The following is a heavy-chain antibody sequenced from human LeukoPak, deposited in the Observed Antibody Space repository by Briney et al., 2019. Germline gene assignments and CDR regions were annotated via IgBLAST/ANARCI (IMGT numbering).Heavy chain of an antibody. J-gene: IGHJ4*02. V-gene: IGHV3-21*01. Sequence: PGGSLRLSCAISGFAFTAHSMNWVRQAPGKGLEWVSFISSDSTYKYYGDSVKGRFTISRDNANVYLQMNSLRAEDTATYHCAREYDSKGRFDNWGQGTLVIVSS. D-gene: IGHD3-22*01. CDR2: ISSDSTYK. CDR3: AREYDSKGRFDN. CDR1: GFAFTAHS.